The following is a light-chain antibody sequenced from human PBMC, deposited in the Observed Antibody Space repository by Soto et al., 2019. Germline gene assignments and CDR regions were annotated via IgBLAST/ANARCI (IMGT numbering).Light chain of an antibody. V-gene: IGLV1-40*01. Sequence: QAVVTQPPSVSGAPGQRVTISCAGNRFNIGAGYDVHWYRQLPGTAPKLLIYGTSNRPSGVPDRFSGSKSGTSASLAITGLQAEDEADYYCQSYDSSLVFGGGTQLTVL. CDR3: QSYDSSLV. CDR1: RFNIGAGYD. J-gene: IGLJ2*01. CDR2: GTS.